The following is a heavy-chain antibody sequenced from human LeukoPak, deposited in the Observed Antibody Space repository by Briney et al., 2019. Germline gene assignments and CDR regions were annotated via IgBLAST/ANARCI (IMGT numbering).Heavy chain of an antibody. CDR3: ARRGSSWYFDY. V-gene: IGHV4-34*01. CDR1: GGSFSGYY. J-gene: IGHJ4*02. Sequence: SETLSLTCAVYGGSFSGYYWSRIRQPPGKGLEWIGEINHSGSTNYNPSLKSRVTISVDTSKNQFSLKLSSVTAADTAVYYCARRGSSWYFDYWGQGTLVTVSS. CDR2: INHSGST. D-gene: IGHD6-13*01.